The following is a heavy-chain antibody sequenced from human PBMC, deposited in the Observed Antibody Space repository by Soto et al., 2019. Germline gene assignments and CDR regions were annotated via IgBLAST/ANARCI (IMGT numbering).Heavy chain of an antibody. J-gene: IGHJ4*02. V-gene: IGHV4-30-4*01. D-gene: IGHD2-21*02. CDR1: GGSVSSGDDY. CDR2: VSYSGET. CDR3: ARARSGDCVPY. Sequence: QVQLQESGPGLVKPSQTLSLTCTVFGGSVSSGDDYWSWIRQPPGKGLEWFGSVSYSGETDCNPSHRSRIALFVATAMNPFSLRVSSVTDADTAVYYCARARSGDCVPYWGQGTLVTVSS.